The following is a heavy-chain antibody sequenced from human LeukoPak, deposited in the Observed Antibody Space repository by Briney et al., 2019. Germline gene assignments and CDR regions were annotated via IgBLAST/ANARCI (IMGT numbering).Heavy chain of an antibody. CDR1: EFTFSTYS. J-gene: IGHJ4*02. CDR3: AKDLSYTSGASDH. CDR2: ISSTGNYI. V-gene: IGHV3-21*04. D-gene: IGHD6-19*01. Sequence: GGSLRLSCAASEFTFSTYSMNWVRQAPGKGLEWVSSISSTGNYIYYTDSVKGRFTISRDNAKNTLSLQLRSLRAEDTAVYYCAKDLSYTSGASDHWGQGTLVTVSS.